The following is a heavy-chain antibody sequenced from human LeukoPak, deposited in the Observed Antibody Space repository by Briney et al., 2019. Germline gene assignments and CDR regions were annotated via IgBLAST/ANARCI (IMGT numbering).Heavy chain of an antibody. J-gene: IGHJ4*02. Sequence: GPVKVSCKASGYTFTSYGIGWVRQAPGQGLEWMGWISAYNGNTNYAQKLQGRVTMTTDTSTSTAYMELGSLRSDDTAVYYCASSRGSYFDYWGQGTLVTVSS. CDR3: ASSRGSYFDY. CDR2: ISAYNGNT. D-gene: IGHD3-10*01. CDR1: GYTFTSYG. V-gene: IGHV1-18*01.